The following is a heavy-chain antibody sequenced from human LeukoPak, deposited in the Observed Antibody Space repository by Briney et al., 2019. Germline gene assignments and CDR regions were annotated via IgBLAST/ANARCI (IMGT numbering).Heavy chain of an antibody. J-gene: IGHJ4*02. V-gene: IGHV3-30*02. CDR3: ARGLYSSGWYVQVLFDY. Sequence: GGSLRLSCADSGFTFNSFAMNWIRQAPGKGLEWVAFIRNDGSYEYYPDSVKGRFTISRDNSRNALFLQMNSLRAEDTAVYYCARGLYSSGWYVQVLFDYWGQGTLVTVSS. CDR2: IRNDGSYE. D-gene: IGHD6-19*01. CDR1: GFTFNSFA.